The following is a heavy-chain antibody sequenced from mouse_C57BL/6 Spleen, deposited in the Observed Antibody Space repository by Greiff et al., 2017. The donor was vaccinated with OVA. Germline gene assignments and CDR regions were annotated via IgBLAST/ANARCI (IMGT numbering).Heavy chain of an antibody. D-gene: IGHD2-1*01. Sequence: VHLVESGAELVKPGASVKLSCKASGYTFTEYTIHWVKQRSGQGLEWIGWFYPGSGSIKYNEKFKDKATLTADKSSSTVYMELSRLTSEDSAVYFCARQIYYGNHEGFAYWGQGTLVTVSA. CDR3: ARQIYYGNHEGFAY. J-gene: IGHJ3*01. CDR1: GYTFTEYT. V-gene: IGHV1-62-2*01. CDR2: FYPGSGSI.